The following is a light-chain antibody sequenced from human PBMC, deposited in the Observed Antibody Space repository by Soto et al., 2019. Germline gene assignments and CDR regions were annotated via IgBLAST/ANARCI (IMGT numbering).Light chain of an antibody. V-gene: IGKV3-11*01. J-gene: IGKJ4*01. CDR1: QSVSTY. Sequence: EIVLTQSPATLSLSPGERATLSCRASQSVSTYVAWYRQKPGQAPRLLIYDASNRATGIPARFSGSGSGTDYTLTITSLEPEDFAVYYCQQRRSWPVTFGGGTNVEIK. CDR3: QQRRSWPVT. CDR2: DAS.